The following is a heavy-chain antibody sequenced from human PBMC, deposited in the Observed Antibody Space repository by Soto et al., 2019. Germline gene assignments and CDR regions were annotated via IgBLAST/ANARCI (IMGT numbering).Heavy chain of an antibody. D-gene: IGHD6-13*01. CDR2: IHYDGRT. CDR3: ARRHSSSGGGFDY. J-gene: IGHJ4*02. CDR1: GGSITSGDYY. V-gene: IGHV4-31*02. Sequence: SETLSLTCSVSGGSITSGDYYWTWIRQHPGKGLEWIAYIHYDGRTYYNPSLQSRTATSVDTSKNQFSLELNSVTNADTAVYYCARRHSSSGGGFDYWSQGTLVTVSS.